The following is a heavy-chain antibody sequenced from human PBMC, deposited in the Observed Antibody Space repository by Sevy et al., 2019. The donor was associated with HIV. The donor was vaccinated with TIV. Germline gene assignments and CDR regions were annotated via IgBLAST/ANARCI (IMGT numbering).Heavy chain of an antibody. J-gene: IGHJ6*02. CDR2: IPYDGGDK. CDR3: ARPRANYVDHYFFYAMDV. V-gene: IGHV3-30*04. Sequence: GGSLRLSCAASGFALSNYYAMPWVRQAPGKGLEWVALIPYDGGDKYYETSVKGRFTISKHNFKNPLYLQMNSLTTEDTAVYYCARPRANYVDHYFFYAMDVWGQGTTVTVSS. CDR1: GFALSNYYA. D-gene: IGHD4-17*01.